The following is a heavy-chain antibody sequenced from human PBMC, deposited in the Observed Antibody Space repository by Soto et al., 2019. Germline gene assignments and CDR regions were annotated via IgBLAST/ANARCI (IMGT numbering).Heavy chain of an antibody. D-gene: IGHD6-19*01. Sequence: QVQLVESGGGLVQPGGSLRLSCAASGFTFSDYYMSWIRQAPGKGLEWVSYISSSSSYTNYADSVKGRFTISRDNAKNSLYLQMNSLRAEDTAVYYCARRNSGWYSDYWGQGTLVTVSS. CDR3: ARRNSGWYSDY. V-gene: IGHV3-11*06. CDR1: GFTFSDYY. J-gene: IGHJ4*02. CDR2: ISSSSSYT.